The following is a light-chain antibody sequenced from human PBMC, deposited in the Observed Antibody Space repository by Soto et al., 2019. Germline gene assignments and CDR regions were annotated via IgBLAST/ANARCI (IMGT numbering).Light chain of an antibody. J-gene: IGLJ1*01. CDR2: EVS. CDR1: SSDVGGYKH. Sequence: QSVLTQPASVSGSPGQSITISCTGTSSDVGGYKHVSWYQHHPGKAPKLMIYEVSNRPSGVSNRFSGSKSGYTASLTISGLQAEDEADYYCNSQRSSGTRVVGIGTKVTVL. CDR3: NSQRSSGTRV. V-gene: IGLV2-14*01.